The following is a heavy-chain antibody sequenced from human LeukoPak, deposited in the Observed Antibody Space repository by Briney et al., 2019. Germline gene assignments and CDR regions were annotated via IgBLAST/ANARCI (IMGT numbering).Heavy chain of an antibody. CDR1: GGTFSSYA. V-gene: IGHV1-69*05. Sequence: RRASVKVPCKASGGTFSSYAISWGRQAPGQGLEWMGGIIPIFGTANYAQKFQGRVTITTDESTSTAYMELSSLRSEDTAVYYCARTSYYYDSSGYYSNYYYYMDVWGKGTTVTVSS. CDR3: ARTSYYYDSSGYYSNYYYYMDV. CDR2: IIPIFGTA. J-gene: IGHJ6*03. D-gene: IGHD3-22*01.